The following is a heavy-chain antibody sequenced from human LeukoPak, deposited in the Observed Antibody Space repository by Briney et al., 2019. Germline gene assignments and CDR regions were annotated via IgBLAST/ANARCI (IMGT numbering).Heavy chain of an antibody. CDR2: IIPIFGTA. J-gene: IGHJ4*02. CDR3: ARSPGHYFDY. V-gene: IGHV1-69*05. CDR1: GGTCSSYA. Sequence: ASVKVSCKASGGTCSSYAISWVRQAPGQGLEWMGRIIPIFGTANYAQKFQGRVTITTDESTSTAYMELSSLRSEDTAVYYCARSPGHYFDYWGQGTLVTVSS.